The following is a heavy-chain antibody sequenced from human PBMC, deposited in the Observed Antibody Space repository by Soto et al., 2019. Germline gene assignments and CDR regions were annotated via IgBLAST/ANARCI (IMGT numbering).Heavy chain of an antibody. CDR1: GGSISNNNYY. CDR3: ARHHWGGEIVPPSREDWFDP. CDR2: IYYSGST. J-gene: IGHJ5*02. V-gene: IGHV4-39*01. D-gene: IGHD2-2*01. Sequence: QLQLQESGPGLVKPSETLSLTCTVSGGSISNNNYYWGWIRQPPGKGLEWIGSIYYSGSTYYNPSLTGRVTITVNTAKDQCTLKLSSVTAADTAVYYGARHHWGGEIVPPSREDWFDPWGQGTLVTVSS.